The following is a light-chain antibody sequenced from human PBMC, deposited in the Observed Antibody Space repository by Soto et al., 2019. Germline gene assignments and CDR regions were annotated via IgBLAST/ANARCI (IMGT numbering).Light chain of an antibody. Sequence: EIVLTQSPATLSVSPGDRVTLSCRASQSVDINLAWYQQRPGQAPRLLAYGASTKATDMPGRFSGRGSGTEFTLTINNLQSEDFAVYYCQQYRNWPRTFGQGTKVDIK. CDR1: QSVDIN. J-gene: IGKJ1*01. V-gene: IGKV3-15*01. CDR2: GAS. CDR3: QQYRNWPRT.